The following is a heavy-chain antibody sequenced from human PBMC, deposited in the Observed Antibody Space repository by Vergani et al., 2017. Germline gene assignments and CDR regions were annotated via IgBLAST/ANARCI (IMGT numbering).Heavy chain of an antibody. CDR3: ASDTHSGQRADR. V-gene: IGHV4-31*03. Sequence: QVQLQESGPGLVKPSQTLSLTCTVSGGSISSGGYYWSWVRQRPGKGLEWIGYIYNSGSTYYNPSLKSRVTISVDASKSQFSLTLTSVTAADTAVYYCASDTHSGQRADRWGQGILVTVTS. J-gene: IGHJ5*02. D-gene: IGHD6-19*01. CDR2: IYNSGST. CDR1: GGSISSGGYY.